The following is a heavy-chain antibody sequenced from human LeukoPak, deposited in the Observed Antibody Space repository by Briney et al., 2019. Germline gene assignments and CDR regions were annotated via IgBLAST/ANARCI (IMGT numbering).Heavy chain of an antibody. V-gene: IGHV4-61*02. J-gene: IGHJ4*02. D-gene: IGHD2-15*01. CDR1: GGSISSGSYY. CDR2: IYTSGST. Sequence: SQTLSLTCTVSGGSISSGSYYWSWIRQPAGKGLEWIGRIYTSGSTNYNPPLKSRVTISVDTSKNQFSLKLSSVTAADTAVYYCARRSDIGGFDYWGQGTLVTVSS. CDR3: ARRSDIGGFDY.